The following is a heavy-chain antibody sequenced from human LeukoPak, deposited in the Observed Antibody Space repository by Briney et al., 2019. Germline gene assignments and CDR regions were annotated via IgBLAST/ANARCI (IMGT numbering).Heavy chain of an antibody. Sequence: TVKLSCKASGGTFSSYAISGVRPAPGQGLEWMGRIIPILGIANYTQKFQGRVTITADKSTSTAYMELSSLRSEDTAVYYCARDRWRQDSYGYVDYWGQGTLVTVSS. CDR2: IIPILGIA. D-gene: IGHD5-18*01. CDR3: ARDRWRQDSYGYVDY. J-gene: IGHJ4*02. V-gene: IGHV1-69*04. CDR1: GGTFSSYA.